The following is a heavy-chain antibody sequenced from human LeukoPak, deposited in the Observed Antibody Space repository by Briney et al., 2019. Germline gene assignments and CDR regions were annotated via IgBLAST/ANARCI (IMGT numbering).Heavy chain of an antibody. CDR1: GGSFSGDF. D-gene: IGHD1-26*01. Sequence: SETLSLTCAVYGGSFSGDFWSWIRHSPGKGLEWIGEIKHDGSTTYNPSLESRVTMSVDTSTNQISLEMTSVTAADTAVYYCARDLGGSYSSENWFDPWGQGTLVTVSS. V-gene: IGHV4-34*01. J-gene: IGHJ5*02. CDR2: IKHDGST. CDR3: ARDLGGSYSSENWFDP.